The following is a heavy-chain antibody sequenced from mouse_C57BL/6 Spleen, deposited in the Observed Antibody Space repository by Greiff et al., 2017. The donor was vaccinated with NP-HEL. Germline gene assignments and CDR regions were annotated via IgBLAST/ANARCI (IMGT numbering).Heavy chain of an antibody. J-gene: IGHJ4*01. D-gene: IGHD2-4*01. CDR1: GYTFTSYG. Sequence: QVQLQQSGAELARPGASVKLSCKASGYTFTSYGISWVKQRTGQGLEWIGEIYPRSGNTYYNEKFKGKAILTADKSSSTAYMELRSLTSEDSAVYFCAIGEVYYNYDYAMDYWGQGTSVTVSS. V-gene: IGHV1-81*01. CDR3: AIGEVYYNYDYAMDY. CDR2: IYPRSGNT.